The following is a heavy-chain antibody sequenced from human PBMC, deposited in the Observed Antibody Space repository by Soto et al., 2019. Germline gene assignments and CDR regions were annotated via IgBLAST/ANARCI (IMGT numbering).Heavy chain of an antibody. CDR3: AKSLALSIAARPGYMDV. V-gene: IGHV3-30*18. D-gene: IGHD6-6*01. CDR2: ISYDGSNK. Sequence: PGGSLRLSCAASGFTFSSYGMHWVRQAPGKGLEWVAVISYDGSNKYYADSVKGRFTISRDNSKNTLYLQMNSLRAEDTAVYYCAKSLALSIAARPGYMDVWGQGTTVTVSS. CDR1: GFTFSSYG. J-gene: IGHJ6*02.